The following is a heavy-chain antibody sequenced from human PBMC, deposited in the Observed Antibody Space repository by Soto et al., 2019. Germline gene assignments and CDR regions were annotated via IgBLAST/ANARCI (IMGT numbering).Heavy chain of an antibody. Sequence: GSLRLSCAASGFTVSSNYMSWVRQAPGKGLEWVSVIYSGGSTYYADSVKGRFTISRDNSKNTLYLQMNSLRAEDTAVYYCARGTYYYDSSGYYLEDAFDIWGQGTMVTVSS. CDR2: IYSGGST. CDR3: ARGTYYYDSSGYYLEDAFDI. CDR1: GFTVSSNY. J-gene: IGHJ3*02. V-gene: IGHV3-53*01. D-gene: IGHD3-22*01.